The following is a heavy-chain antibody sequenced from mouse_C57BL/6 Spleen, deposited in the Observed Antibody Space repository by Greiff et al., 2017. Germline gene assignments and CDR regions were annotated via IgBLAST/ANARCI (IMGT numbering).Heavy chain of an antibody. D-gene: IGHD2-3*01. V-gene: IGHV1-47*01. CDR2: FHPYNDDT. CDR1: GYTFTTYP. CDR3: ARRDSEDGYYEWFAY. Sequence: LLESGAELVKPGASVKMSCKASGYTFTTYPIEWMKQNHGKSLEWIGNFHPYNDDTKYNEKFKGKATLTVEKSSSTVYLELSRLTSDDSAVYYCARRDSEDGYYEWFAYWGQGTLVTVSA. J-gene: IGHJ3*01.